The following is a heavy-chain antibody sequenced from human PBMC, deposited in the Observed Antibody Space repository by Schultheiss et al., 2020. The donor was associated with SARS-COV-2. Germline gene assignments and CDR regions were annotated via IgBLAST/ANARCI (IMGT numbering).Heavy chain of an antibody. V-gene: IGHV3-21*01. J-gene: IGHJ4*02. CDR1: GFTFSSYS. D-gene: IGHD3-10*01. CDR2: ISSSSSYI. Sequence: GGSLRLSCAASGFTFSSYSMNWVRQAPGKGLEWVSSISSSSSYIYYADSVKGRFTISRDNAKNSLYLQMNSLRAEDTAVYYCARPGYYGSGVGAFDYWGQGTLVTVSS. CDR3: ARPGYYGSGVGAFDY.